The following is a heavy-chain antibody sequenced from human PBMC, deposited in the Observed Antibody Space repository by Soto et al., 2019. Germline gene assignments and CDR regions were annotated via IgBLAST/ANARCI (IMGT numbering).Heavy chain of an antibody. CDR2: IFSSGER. V-gene: IGHV2-26*01. CDR3: ARLIVGFCGGGICHDYFDF. CDR1: GFSLNNVRMG. J-gene: IGHJ4*02. Sequence: KESGPVLVKPTETLTLTCSVSGFSLNNVRMGVSWIRQPPGKALEWLAHIFSSGERSYSTSLKTRLIISRDTSKSQVVLTMTNLDPVDTATYYCARLIVGFCGGGICHDYFDFWGQGTLVTVSS. D-gene: IGHD2-15*01.